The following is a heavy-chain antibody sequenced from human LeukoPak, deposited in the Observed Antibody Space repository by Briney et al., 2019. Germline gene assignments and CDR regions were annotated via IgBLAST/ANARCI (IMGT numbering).Heavy chain of an antibody. CDR2: ISSSSSYI. CDR1: GFTFSSYS. J-gene: IGHJ4*02. D-gene: IGHD1-26*01. CDR3: AKSGVVGARSYFDH. V-gene: IGHV3-21*04. Sequence: GSLRLSCAASGFTFSSYSMNWVRQAPGKGLEWVSSISSSSSYIYYADSVKGRFTISRDNSKNTLYLQMNSLRAEDTAVYYCAKSGVVGARSYFDHWGQGTLVTVSS.